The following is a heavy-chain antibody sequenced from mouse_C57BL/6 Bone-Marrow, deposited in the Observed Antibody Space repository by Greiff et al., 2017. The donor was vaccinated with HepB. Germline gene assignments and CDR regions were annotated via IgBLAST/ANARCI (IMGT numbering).Heavy chain of an antibody. V-gene: IGHV5-2*01. Sequence: DVQLQESGGGLVQPGESLKLSCESNEYEFPSHDMSWVRKTPEKRLELVAAINSDGGSTYYPDTMERRFIISRDNTKKTLYLQMSSLRSEDTALYYCARLIVTTAWFAYWGQGTLVTVSA. CDR1: EYEFPSHD. CDR2: INSDGGST. J-gene: IGHJ3*01. CDR3: ARLIVTTAWFAY. D-gene: IGHD2-3*01.